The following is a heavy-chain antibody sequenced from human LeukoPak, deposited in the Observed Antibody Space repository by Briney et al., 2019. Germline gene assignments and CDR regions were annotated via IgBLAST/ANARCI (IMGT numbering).Heavy chain of an antibody. J-gene: IGHJ4*02. CDR2: IRYDGSNK. CDR1: GFTFSSYG. CDR3: ARQYSSSSPVDY. D-gene: IGHD6-6*01. Sequence: GGSLRLSCAASGFTFSSYGMHWVRQAPGKGLEWVAFIRYDGSNKYYADSVKGRFTISRDNAKNSLYLQMNSLRAEDTAVYYCARQYSSSSPVDYWGQGTLVTVSS. V-gene: IGHV3-30*02.